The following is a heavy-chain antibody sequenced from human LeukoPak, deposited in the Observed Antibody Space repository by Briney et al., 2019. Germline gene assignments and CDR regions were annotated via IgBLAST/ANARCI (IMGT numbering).Heavy chain of an antibody. CDR2: ISNSGSTI. D-gene: IGHD6-19*01. CDR1: GFTFSDDY. J-gene: IGHJ4*02. V-gene: IGHV3-11*01. CDR3: ARLTSGWYPGIDY. Sequence: GESLRPSCAASGFTFSDDYMSWIRQAPGKGLEWVSYISNSGSTIYYADSVRGRFTISRDNTKNSLFLQMNSLRAEDTAVYYCARLTSGWYPGIDYWGQGTLVTVSS.